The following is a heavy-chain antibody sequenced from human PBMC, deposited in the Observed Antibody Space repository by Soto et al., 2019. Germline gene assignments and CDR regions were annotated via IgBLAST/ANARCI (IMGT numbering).Heavy chain of an antibody. D-gene: IGHD2-15*01. V-gene: IGHV4-39*01. CDR1: GGSISSSSYY. J-gene: IGHJ4*02. CDR3: ARGYCSGGSCYRY. Sequence: SETLSLTCTVSGGSISSSSYYWGWIRQPPGKGLEWIGSIYYSGSTYYNPSLKSRVTISVDTSKNQFSLKLSSVTAADTAVYYCARGYCSGGSCYRYWGQGSQVTV. CDR2: IYYSGST.